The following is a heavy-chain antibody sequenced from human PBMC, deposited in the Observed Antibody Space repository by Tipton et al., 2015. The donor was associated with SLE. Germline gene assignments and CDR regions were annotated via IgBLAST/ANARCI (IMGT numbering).Heavy chain of an antibody. V-gene: IGHV4-4*07. Sequence: TLSLTCTVSGGSISSFYWSWIRQPAGKGLEWIGRIYSSGSTKYNPSLDVTMSVDTSKNQFSLKLSSVTAADTAVYYCAREAVMVFDATPYYYYAMDVWGQGTTVTVSS. D-gene: IGHD2-15*01. CDR2: IYSSGST. J-gene: IGHJ6*02. CDR3: AREAVMVFDATPYYYYAMDV. CDR1: GGSISSFY.